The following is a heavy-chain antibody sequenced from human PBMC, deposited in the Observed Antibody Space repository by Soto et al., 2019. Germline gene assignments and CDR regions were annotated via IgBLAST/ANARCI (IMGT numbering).Heavy chain of an antibody. J-gene: IGHJ4*02. CDR1: GGSIRSGDYY. D-gene: IGHD3-3*01. Sequence: QVQLQESGPGLVKPSQTLSLTCTVSGGSIRSGDYYWSWIRQPPGQGLEWIGFVYYTGNTYYNPSLKSRVSISVDTSPNQFTRKLSAVTAADSDVYYCARSAFWSGYYTDYWGQGTLVTVSS. V-gene: IGHV4-30-4*08. CDR2: VYYTGNT. CDR3: ARSAFWSGYYTDY.